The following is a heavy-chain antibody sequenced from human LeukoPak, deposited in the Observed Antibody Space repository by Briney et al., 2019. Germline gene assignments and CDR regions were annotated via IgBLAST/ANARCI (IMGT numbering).Heavy chain of an antibody. V-gene: IGHV3-23*01. J-gene: IGHJ4*02. Sequence: GGSLRLSCAASGFTFSSHAMSWVRQAPGKGLEWVSAISDSGGSTYYADSVKGRFTISRDNSKNTLYLQMNSLRAEDTAVYYCAKDRSGLELDYRGQGTLVTVSS. CDR1: GFTFSSHA. CDR3: AKDRSGLELDY. D-gene: IGHD3-10*01. CDR2: ISDSGGST.